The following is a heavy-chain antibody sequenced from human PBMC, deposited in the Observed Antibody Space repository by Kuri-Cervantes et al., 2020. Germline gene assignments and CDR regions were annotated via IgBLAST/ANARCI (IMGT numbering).Heavy chain of an antibody. D-gene: IGHD2-2*02. CDR2: ISSSSSTI. J-gene: IGHJ6*02. Sequence: GGSLRLSCAASGFTFSNAWMSWVRQAPGKGLEWVSYISSSSSTIYYADSVKGRFTISRDNSKNTLYLQMNSLRAEDTAVYYCAREDIVVVPAAILGYGGMDVWGQGTTVTVSS. CDR1: GFTFSNAW. V-gene: IGHV3-48*01. CDR3: AREDIVVVPAAILGYGGMDV.